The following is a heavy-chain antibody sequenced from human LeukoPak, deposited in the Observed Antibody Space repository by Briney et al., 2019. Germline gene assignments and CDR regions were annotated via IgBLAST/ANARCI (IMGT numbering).Heavy chain of an antibody. V-gene: IGHV3-48*01. CDR2: ITSSSSPI. J-gene: IGHJ4*02. CDR1: VFTFSRYS. D-gene: IGHD1-26*01. Sequence: TGGSLRLSCAASVFTFSRYSMNWVRQAPGKGLEWVSYITSSSSPIYYADSVQGRFTISRDNAKNSLLLQMNSLRAEDTAVYYCARSSSGAKDYWGQGTLVTASS. CDR3: ARSSSGAKDY.